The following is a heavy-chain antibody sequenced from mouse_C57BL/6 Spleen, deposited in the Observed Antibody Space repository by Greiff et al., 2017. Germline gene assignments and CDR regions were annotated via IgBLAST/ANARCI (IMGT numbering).Heavy chain of an antibody. D-gene: IGHD3-1*01. CDR3: ARDAGAIDY. J-gene: IGHJ2*01. Sequence: EVKVVESGGGLVQSGRSLRLSCATSGFTFSDFYMEWVRQAPGKGLEWIAASRNKANDYTTEYSASVKGRFIVSRDTSQGILDLQMNALRAEDASICYCARDAGAIDYWGQGTTLTVSS. CDR2: SRNKANDYTT. CDR1: GFTFSDFY. V-gene: IGHV7-1*01.